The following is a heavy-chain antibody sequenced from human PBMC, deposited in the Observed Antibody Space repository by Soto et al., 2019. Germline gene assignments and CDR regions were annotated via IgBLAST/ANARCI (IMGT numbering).Heavy chain of an antibody. V-gene: IGHV3-48*02. J-gene: IGHJ3*02. Sequence: PGGSLRLSCAASGFTFSSSSMNWVRQAPGKGLEWVSYISSSSSTIYYADSVKGRFTISRDNAKNSLYLQMNSLRDEDTAVYYCARERDSSSWYHDTEPWRYYAFDIWGQGTMVTVSS. CDR3: ARERDSSSWYHDTEPWRYYAFDI. D-gene: IGHD6-13*01. CDR2: ISSSSSTI. CDR1: GFTFSSSS.